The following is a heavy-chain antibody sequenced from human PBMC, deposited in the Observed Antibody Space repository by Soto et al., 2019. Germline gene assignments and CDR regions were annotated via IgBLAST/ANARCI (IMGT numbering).Heavy chain of an antibody. CDR1: GFTFSNYA. CDR2: ISGGGGSS. D-gene: IGHD1-26*01. V-gene: IGHV3-23*01. J-gene: IGHJ4*02. CDR3: SHNCCVYCHSVFFY. Sequence: EVQLLESGGGLVQPGGSLRLSCAASGFTFSNYAMSWVRQAPGKGLEWVSGISGGGGSSYYADSVKGRFTISRDNSKNTLDLQMNSLRAEDTAVYYCSHNCCVYCHSVFFYWGQGTLVVVSS.